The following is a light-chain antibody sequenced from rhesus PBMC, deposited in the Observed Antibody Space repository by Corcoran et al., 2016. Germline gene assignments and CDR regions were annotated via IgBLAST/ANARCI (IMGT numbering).Light chain of an antibody. J-gene: IGKJ4*01. Sequence: DIVMTQTPLSLSVTPGEPASITCRASQSLLHRNGYTYLHWYLQKPGQCPPLLISGVSTRASGVPDRFTGSGSVTDFTMQTCRVEAEDFGVYYCEQPLQTPLTFGGRTKVEL. V-gene: IGKV2-78*01. CDR2: GVS. CDR3: EQPLQTPLT. CDR1: QSLLHRNGYTY.